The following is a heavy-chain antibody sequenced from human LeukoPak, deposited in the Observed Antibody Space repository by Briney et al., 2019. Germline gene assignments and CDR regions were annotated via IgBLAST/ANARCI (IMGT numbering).Heavy chain of an antibody. J-gene: IGHJ5*02. V-gene: IGHV1-2*04. D-gene: IGHD3-9*01. Sequence: ASVKVSCKASGYTFTGYYMHWVRQAPGQGLEWMGWINPNSGGTNYAQKFQGWVTMTRDTSISTAYMELSRLRSDDTAVYYCARGYDILTGNPNWFDPWGQGTLVTVSS. CDR3: ARGYDILTGNPNWFDP. CDR2: INPNSGGT. CDR1: GYTFTGYY.